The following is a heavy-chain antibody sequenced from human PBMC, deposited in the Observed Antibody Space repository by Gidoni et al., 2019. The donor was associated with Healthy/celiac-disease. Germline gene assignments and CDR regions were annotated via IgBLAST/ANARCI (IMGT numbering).Heavy chain of an antibody. D-gene: IGHD6-13*01. V-gene: IGHV4-39*01. CDR2: INYSGST. CDR1: GVSISSCSFY. J-gene: IGHJ4*02. Sequence: VQLLESGAGLVKPSETLCLTCTVSGVSISSCSFYWGWIRQRPGKGLEWIGSINYSGSTCYNPYVKSGVTISVDTTKNQFSTKLRYVTAADTAEYYGARHLIYRGRTYSSSWYPDYWGQGTLVTVSS. CDR3: ARHLIYRGRTYSSSWYPDY.